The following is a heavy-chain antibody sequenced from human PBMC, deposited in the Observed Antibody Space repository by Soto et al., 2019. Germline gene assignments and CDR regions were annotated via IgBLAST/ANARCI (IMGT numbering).Heavy chain of an antibody. Sequence: SETLSLTCTVSGGSISSGGYYWSWIRQHPGKGLEWIGYIYYSGSTYYNPSLKSRVTISVDTSKNQFSLKLSSVTAADTAVYYCARERLGGVDFWSGFFDYWGQGTLVTVSS. D-gene: IGHD3-3*01. J-gene: IGHJ4*02. V-gene: IGHV4-31*03. CDR3: ARERLGGVDFWSGFFDY. CDR1: GGSISSGGYY. CDR2: IYYSGST.